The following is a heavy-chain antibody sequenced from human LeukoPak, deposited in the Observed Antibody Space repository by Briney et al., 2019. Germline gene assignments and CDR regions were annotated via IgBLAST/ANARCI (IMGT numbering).Heavy chain of an antibody. Sequence: GGSLRLSCAASGFTFSSYAMSWVRQVPGKGLEWVSAISGSGGSTYYADSVKGRFTISRDNSKNTLYLQMNSLRVEDTAVYYCAAVLRSSALDYWGQGTLVTVSS. CDR3: AAVLRSSALDY. D-gene: IGHD6-19*01. CDR1: GFTFSSYA. J-gene: IGHJ4*02. V-gene: IGHV3-23*01. CDR2: ISGSGGST.